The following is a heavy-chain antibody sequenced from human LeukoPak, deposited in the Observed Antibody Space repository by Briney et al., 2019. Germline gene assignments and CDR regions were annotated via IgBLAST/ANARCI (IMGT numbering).Heavy chain of an antibody. D-gene: IGHD6-13*01. J-gene: IGHJ3*02. CDR2: IYYSGST. CDR1: GGSISSYY. Sequence: PSETLSLTCTVSGGSISSYYWSWIRPPPGKGLEYIGYIYYSGSTNYNPSLKSRVTISVDTSKNHFSLKLSSVTAADTAVYYCARRGIAAAFDIWGQGTMVTVSS. V-gene: IGHV4-59*08. CDR3: ARRGIAAAFDI.